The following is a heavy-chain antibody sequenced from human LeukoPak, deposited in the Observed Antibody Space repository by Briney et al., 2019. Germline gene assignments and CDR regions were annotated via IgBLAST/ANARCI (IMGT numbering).Heavy chain of an antibody. J-gene: IGHJ3*02. D-gene: IGHD1-26*01. CDR1: GFTFSIYA. CDR3: SKGPWDLPHAFDI. V-gene: IGHV3-23*01. Sequence: GGSLRLSCAASGFTFSIYAMSWVRQAPGRGLECVSTMSGSGDITRYADSVKGRFVVSRDNSKNTLYLQMNSLRAEDTAIYYCSKGPWDLPHAFDIWGLGTMVTVSS. CDR2: MSGSGDIT.